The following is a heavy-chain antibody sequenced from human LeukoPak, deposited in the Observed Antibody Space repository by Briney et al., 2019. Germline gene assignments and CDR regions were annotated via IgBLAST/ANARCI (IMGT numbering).Heavy chain of an antibody. D-gene: IGHD4-11*01. CDR2: IYNSGST. Sequence: SETLSLTCTVSGYSISSGYYWGWIRQSPGKGLEWIGSIYNSGSTYYNPSLKSRVTISIDTSKNQFSLKLSSVTAADTAVYYCARGDYSNYGRFDPWGQGTLVTVSS. J-gene: IGHJ5*02. CDR3: ARGDYSNYGRFDP. V-gene: IGHV4-38-2*02. CDR1: GYSISSGYY.